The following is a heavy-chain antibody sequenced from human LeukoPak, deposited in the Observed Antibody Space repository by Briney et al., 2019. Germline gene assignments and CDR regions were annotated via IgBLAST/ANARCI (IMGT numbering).Heavy chain of an antibody. V-gene: IGHV1-2*02. CDR1: GYTFTGYY. D-gene: IGHD6-19*01. CDR3: ARSRGSGPTHYYGMDV. Sequence: ASVKVSCKASGYTFTGYYMHWVRQAPGQGLEWMGWINPNSGGTNYAQKFQGRVTMTRDTSISTAYMELSRLRSDDTAVYYCARSRGSGPTHYYGMDVWGQGTTVTVSS. CDR2: INPNSGGT. J-gene: IGHJ6*02.